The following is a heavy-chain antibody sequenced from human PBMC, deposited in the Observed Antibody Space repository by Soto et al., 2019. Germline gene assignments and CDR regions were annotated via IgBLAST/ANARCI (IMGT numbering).Heavy chain of an antibody. J-gene: IGHJ4*02. CDR3: ARGAHTYGYVFDY. D-gene: IGHD5-18*01. CDR1: GYTFTSNA. Sequence: QVHLVQSGAEVKKPGASVKVSCRSSGYTFTSNAIHWVRQAPGQSLEWMGWVNAGNGYTKYLQNFQGRVTISSDTSASTAYMARNSLRSEDTAVYYCARGAHTYGYVFDYWGQGTLVTVSS. CDR2: VNAGNGYT. V-gene: IGHV1-3*01.